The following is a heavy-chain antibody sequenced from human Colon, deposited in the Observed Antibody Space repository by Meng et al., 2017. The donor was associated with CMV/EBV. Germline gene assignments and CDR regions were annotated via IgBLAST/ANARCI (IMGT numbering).Heavy chain of an antibody. D-gene: IGHD2-2*01. CDR3: VSQYQASFDY. CDR2: IYYSGST. Sequence: SETLSLTCTVSGGSISSGPYYWSWIRQHPGKGLEWIGSIYYSGSTYYNSSLKSRVAISIDTSKSQFSLQLNSATAADPAVYYCVSQYQASFDYWGQGTLVTVSS. J-gene: IGHJ4*02. CDR1: GGSISSGPYY. V-gene: IGHV4-31*03.